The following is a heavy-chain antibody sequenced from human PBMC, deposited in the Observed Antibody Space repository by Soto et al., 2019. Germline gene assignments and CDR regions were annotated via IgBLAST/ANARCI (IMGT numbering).Heavy chain of an antibody. CDR2: ISGSGGST. CDR3: AKDPFDGDYRRYYFDY. CDR1: GFTFSSYA. J-gene: IGHJ4*02. V-gene: IGHV3-23*01. D-gene: IGHD4-17*01. Sequence: PGGSLRLSCAASGFTFSSYAMSWVRQAPGKGLEWVSAISGSGGSTYYADSVKGRFTISRDNSKNTLYLQMNSLRAEDTAVYYCAKDPFDGDYRRYYFDYWGQGTLVTVSS.